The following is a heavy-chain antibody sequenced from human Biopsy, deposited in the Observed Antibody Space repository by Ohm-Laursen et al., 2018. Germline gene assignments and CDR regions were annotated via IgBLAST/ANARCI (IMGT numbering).Heavy chain of an antibody. J-gene: IGHJ4*02. CDR3: ARGPHSGSHSCFDY. CDR2: IIPMFGTA. CDR1: GGTFINYA. V-gene: IGHV1-69*13. D-gene: IGHD1-26*01. Sequence: SVKVSCKTSGGTFINYAISWARQPPGQGLEWMGGIIPMFGTANYAQMFQGRVTISADESTSTSYMELSSLTTEDTAIYCCARGPHSGSHSCFDYWGRGTLVTVSS.